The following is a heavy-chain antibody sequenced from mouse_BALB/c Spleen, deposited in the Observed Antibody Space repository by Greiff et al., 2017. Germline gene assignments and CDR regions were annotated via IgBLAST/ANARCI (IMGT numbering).Heavy chain of an antibody. CDR3: ARRNYYGSSFDY. CDR2: INPGDGST. D-gene: IGHD1-1*01. Sequence: VKLKQSGPGLVKPGALGKISCKASGYTFTSYEINWVSQGPGQGLEWIGWINPGDGSTKYNEKLKGRATLTADKPTSTAYMQLSSLTSENSAVYFCARRNYYGSSFDYWGQGTTLTVSS. J-gene: IGHJ2*01. CDR1: GYTFTSYE. V-gene: IGHV1S56*01.